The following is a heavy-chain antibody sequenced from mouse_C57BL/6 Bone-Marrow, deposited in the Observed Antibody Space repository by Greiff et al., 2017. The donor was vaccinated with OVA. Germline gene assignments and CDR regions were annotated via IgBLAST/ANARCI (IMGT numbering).Heavy chain of an antibody. CDR1: GSTFPRYW. CDR2: IVPSDSYT. D-gene: IGHD2-3*01. Sequence: QVQLQQPGAELVKPGASVKLSCKASGSTFPRYWMQWVKQRPVPGLELLGEIVPSDSYTYSNQKFQGTATFTVDTSSNTAYMQLSSLTSEDSAVYYCAREAIYDGYFLYAMDYWGQGTSVTVSS. V-gene: IGHV1-50*01. J-gene: IGHJ4*01. CDR3: AREAIYDGYFLYAMDY.